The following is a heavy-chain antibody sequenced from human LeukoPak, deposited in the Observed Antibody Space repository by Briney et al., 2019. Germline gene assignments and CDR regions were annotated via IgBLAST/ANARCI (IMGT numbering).Heavy chain of an antibody. CDR1: GYTFTGYY. CDR2: INPNSGGT. D-gene: IGHD1-14*01. J-gene: IGHJ6*03. CDR3: ARDGEGTPAYFYYYYMDV. V-gene: IGHV1-2*02. Sequence: ASVKVSCKASGYTFTGYYMHWVRQAPGQGLEWMGWINPNSGGTNYAQKFQGRVTMTRDTSISTAYMELSRLRSDDTAVYYCARDGEGTPAYFYYYYMDVWGKGTTVTVSS.